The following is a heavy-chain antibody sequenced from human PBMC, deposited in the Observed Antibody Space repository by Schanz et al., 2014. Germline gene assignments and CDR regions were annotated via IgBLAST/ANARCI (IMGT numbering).Heavy chain of an antibody. CDR3: ARIRYCSSTNCYGFDP. J-gene: IGHJ5*02. CDR2: MDYGGTVT. Sequence: EVQLVESGGGLVQPGGSLRLSCAASGFRFSDHWMHWVRQAPGKGLVWVSRMDYGGTVTIYADSVQGRFTISSDNAKNSLYLQMNSLRAEDTAVYYCARIRYCSSTNCYGFDPWGQGTLVTVSS. CDR1: GFRFSDHW. D-gene: IGHD2-2*01. V-gene: IGHV3-74*01.